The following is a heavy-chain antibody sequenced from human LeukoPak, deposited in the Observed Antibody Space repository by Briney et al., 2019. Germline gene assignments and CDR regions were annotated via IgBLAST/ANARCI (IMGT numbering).Heavy chain of an antibody. D-gene: IGHD6-13*01. Sequence: ASVKVSCKASGYTFTSYYMHWVRQAPGQGLEWLGIINPSGGSTSYAQKFQGRVTITRDTSASTAYIELSSLRSEDTAVYYCAIQQQLGRVGDYWGQGTLVTVSS. CDR1: GYTFTSYY. CDR2: INPSGGST. CDR3: AIQQQLGRVGDY. V-gene: IGHV1-46*01. J-gene: IGHJ4*02.